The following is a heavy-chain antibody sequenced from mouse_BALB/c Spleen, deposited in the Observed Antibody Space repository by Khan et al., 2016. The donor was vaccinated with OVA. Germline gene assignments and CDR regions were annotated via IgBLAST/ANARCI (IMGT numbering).Heavy chain of an antibody. CDR3: VRDGAYHRNDGWFAY. CDR2: INPSNGYT. Sequence: VQPQESGAELARPGASVKMSCKASGYTFTSYTIHWIKKRPGQGLEWIGYINPSNGYTNYNQKFKDKATLTTDKSSTTAYLQLSSLISDDSAVYNCVRDGAYHRNDGWFAYWGQGTLVTVSA. CDR1: GYTFTSYT. D-gene: IGHD2-14*01. J-gene: IGHJ3*01. V-gene: IGHV1-4*01.